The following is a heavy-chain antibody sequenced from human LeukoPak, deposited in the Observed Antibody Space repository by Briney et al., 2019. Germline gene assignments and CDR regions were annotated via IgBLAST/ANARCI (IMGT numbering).Heavy chain of an antibody. Sequence: VKVSCKASGGTFSSYAISWVRQAPGQGLEWMGGIIPIFGTANYAQKFQGRVTITADESTSTAYMELSSLRSEDTAVYYCARDGWELPPNWFDPWGQGTLVTVSS. CDR3: ARDGWELPPNWFDP. CDR1: GGTFSSYA. CDR2: IIPIFGTA. V-gene: IGHV1-69*01. J-gene: IGHJ5*02. D-gene: IGHD1-26*01.